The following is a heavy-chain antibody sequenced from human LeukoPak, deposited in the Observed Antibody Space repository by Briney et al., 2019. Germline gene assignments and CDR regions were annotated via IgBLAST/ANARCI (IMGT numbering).Heavy chain of an antibody. Sequence: SETLSLTCTVSGGSISSGGYYWSWIRQHPGKGLEWIGYIYYSGSTYYNPSLKSRVTISVDTSKNQFSLKLSSVTAADTAVYYCARDRHYYDRSGYSPRRPGYFDYWGQGTLVTVSS. CDR1: GGSISSGGYY. D-gene: IGHD3-22*01. J-gene: IGHJ4*02. CDR2: IYYSGST. CDR3: ARDRHYYDRSGYSPRRPGYFDY. V-gene: IGHV4-31*03.